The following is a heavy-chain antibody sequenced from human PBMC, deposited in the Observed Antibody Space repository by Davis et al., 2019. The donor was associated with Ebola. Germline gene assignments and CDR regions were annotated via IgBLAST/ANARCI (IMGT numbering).Heavy chain of an antibody. V-gene: IGHV1-69*13. J-gene: IGHJ4*01. Sequence: AASVKVSCKASGGTFSSYAISWVRQAPGQGLEWMGGIIPIFGTANYAQKFQGRVTITADESTSTAYMELSSLRSEDTAVYYCARGSAAGVYFDYWGQGTLVTVSS. D-gene: IGHD6-13*01. CDR1: GGTFSSYA. CDR3: ARGSAAGVYFDY. CDR2: IIPIFGTA.